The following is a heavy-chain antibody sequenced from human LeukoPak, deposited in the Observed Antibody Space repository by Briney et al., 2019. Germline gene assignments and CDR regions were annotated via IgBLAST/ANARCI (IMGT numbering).Heavy chain of an antibody. CDR1: GFTFSDYY. CDR3: ARGGSLYGPYFDY. D-gene: IGHD2-8*01. Sequence: GGSLRLSCAASGFTFSDYYMSWIRQAPGKGLEWVSAISGSGGSTYYADSVKGRFTISRDNSKNTLYLQMNSLRAEDTAVYYCARGGSLYGPYFDYWGQGTLVTVSS. V-gene: IGHV3-23*01. CDR2: ISGSGGST. J-gene: IGHJ4*02.